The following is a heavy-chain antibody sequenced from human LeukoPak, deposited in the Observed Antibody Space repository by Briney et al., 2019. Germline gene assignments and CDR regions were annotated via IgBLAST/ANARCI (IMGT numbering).Heavy chain of an antibody. CDR2: IYHSGST. CDR3: ARDLGVYGSGTFDP. V-gene: IGHV4-38-2*02. CDR1: GYSISSGYY. J-gene: IGHJ5*02. Sequence: SETLSLTCAVSGYSISSGYYCGWIRQPPGKGLEWIGSIYHSGSTYYNPSLKSRVTISVDTSKNQFSLKLSSVTAADTAVYYCARDLGVYGSGTFDPWGQGTLVTVSS. D-gene: IGHD3-10*01.